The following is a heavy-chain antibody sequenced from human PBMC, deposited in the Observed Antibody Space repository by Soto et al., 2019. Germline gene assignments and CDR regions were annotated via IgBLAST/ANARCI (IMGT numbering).Heavy chain of an antibody. D-gene: IGHD2-2*01. CDR3: ARDELAPAAPVSLGSGWYFDL. CDR2: IWYDGSNK. Sequence: QVQLVESGGGVVQPGRSLRLSCAASGFTFSSYGMHWVRQAPGKGLEWVAVIWYDGSNKYYADSVKGRFTISRDNSKNPLYRQINSLRAEDTAVYYCARDELAPAAPVSLGSGWYFDLWGRGTLVTVSS. CDR1: GFTFSSYG. V-gene: IGHV3-33*01. J-gene: IGHJ2*01.